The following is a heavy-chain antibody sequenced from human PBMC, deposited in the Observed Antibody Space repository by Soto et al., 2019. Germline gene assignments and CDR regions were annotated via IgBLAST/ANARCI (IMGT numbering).Heavy chain of an antibody. J-gene: IGHJ3*02. CDR1: GGTFSSYA. CDR2: IIPIFGTA. D-gene: IGHD3-22*01. V-gene: IGHV1-69*01. CDR3: ARESYYNSSGYGDAFDI. Sequence: QVQLVQSGAEVKKPGSSVKVSCKASGGTFSSYAISWVRQAPGQGLEWMGGIIPIFGTANYAQKFQGRVTITADESTSTAYMELSSLRSEDTAVYYCARESYYNSSGYGDAFDIWGQGTMVTASS.